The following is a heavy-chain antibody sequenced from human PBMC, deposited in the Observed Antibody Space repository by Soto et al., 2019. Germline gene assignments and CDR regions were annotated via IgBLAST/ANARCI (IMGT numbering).Heavy chain of an antibody. CDR1: GLKFSDAW. Sequence: EVQLVESGGGLVKPGDSLRLSCAVSGLKFSDAWMNWVRQAPGKGLEWVGRIKSKGGGETKDYAAPVKGRLYLQMNSLKIEDTAVYYCAWDNSGRFRTDHWGQGTLVTVS. CDR3: AWDNSGRFRTDH. V-gene: IGHV3-15*07. J-gene: IGHJ4*02. D-gene: IGHD4-4*01. CDR2: IKSKGGGETK.